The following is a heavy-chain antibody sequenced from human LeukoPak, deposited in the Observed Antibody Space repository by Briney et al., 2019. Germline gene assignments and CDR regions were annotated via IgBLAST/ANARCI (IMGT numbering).Heavy chain of an antibody. Sequence: PGGSLRLSCAASGFTFSNYAMSWVRQAPGKGLRWVSAISGSGGSTYYADSVKGRFTISRDNSKNTLYLQMNSLRAEDTAVYYCARGHSGWYDYWGQGTLVTVSS. V-gene: IGHV3-23*01. D-gene: IGHD6-19*01. CDR1: GFTFSNYA. J-gene: IGHJ4*02. CDR3: ARGHSGWYDY. CDR2: ISGSGGST.